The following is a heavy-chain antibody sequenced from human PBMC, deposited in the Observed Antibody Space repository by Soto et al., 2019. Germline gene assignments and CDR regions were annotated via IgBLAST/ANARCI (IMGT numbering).Heavy chain of an antibody. CDR1: GYSFTSYW. Sequence: LGESLKISCKGSGYSFTSYWIGWVRQMPGKGLEWMGIIYPGDSDTRYSPSFQGQVTISADKSISTAYLQWSSLKASDTAMYYCAGGGTASYYDFWSGYFQAFDIWGQGTMVTVSS. J-gene: IGHJ3*02. V-gene: IGHV5-51*01. CDR3: AGGGTASYYDFWSGYFQAFDI. D-gene: IGHD3-3*01. CDR2: IYPGDSDT.